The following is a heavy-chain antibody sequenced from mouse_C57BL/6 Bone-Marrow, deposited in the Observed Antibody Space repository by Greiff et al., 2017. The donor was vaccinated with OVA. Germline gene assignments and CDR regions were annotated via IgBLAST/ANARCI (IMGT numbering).Heavy chain of an antibody. Sequence: EVQLVESGGDLVKPGGSLKLSCAASGFTFSSYGMSWVRQTPDKRLEWVATISSGGSYTYYPDSVKGRFTISRDNAKNTLYLQMSSLKSEDTAMYYCARHIYYYGSSPWFAYWGQGTLVTVSA. CDR3: ARHIYYYGSSPWFAY. J-gene: IGHJ3*01. CDR1: GFTFSSYG. CDR2: ISSGGSYT. V-gene: IGHV5-6*01. D-gene: IGHD1-1*01.